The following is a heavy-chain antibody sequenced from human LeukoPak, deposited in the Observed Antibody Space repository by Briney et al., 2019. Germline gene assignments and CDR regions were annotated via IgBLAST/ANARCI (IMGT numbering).Heavy chain of an antibody. J-gene: IGHJ4*02. V-gene: IGHV4-59*13. Sequence: SETLSLTCTVSGGSIPSYYWTWIRQPPGKGLEWIGYVFYSCDTNYNPSLKSRVTISVDASRNQFSLRLRSVTAADTALYYCARGIATAGTLDFWGQRTLVTVSS. CDR1: GGSIPSYY. CDR2: VFYSCDT. CDR3: ARGIATAGTLDF. D-gene: IGHD6-13*01.